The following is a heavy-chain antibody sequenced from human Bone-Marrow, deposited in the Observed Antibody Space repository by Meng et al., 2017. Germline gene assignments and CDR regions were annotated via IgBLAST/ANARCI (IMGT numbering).Heavy chain of an antibody. CDR3: ATGAAAADH. Sequence: VARVGLGGGLVKPGGPLRLSCVASGFSFTDAWMSWVRQAPGKGLEWVGRIKSNSDGGTTDYAAPVKGRFTISRDDSKNTLYLQMNSLITEDTAVYFCATGAAAADHWGQGTLVTVSS. D-gene: IGHD6-13*01. CDR1: GFSFTDAW. CDR2: IKSNSDGGTT. V-gene: IGHV3-15*01. J-gene: IGHJ4*02.